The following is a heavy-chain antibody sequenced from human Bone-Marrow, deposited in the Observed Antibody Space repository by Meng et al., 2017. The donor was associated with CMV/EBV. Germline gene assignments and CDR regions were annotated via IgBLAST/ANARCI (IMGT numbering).Heavy chain of an antibody. Sequence: SVKVSCKASGGTFSSYTISWVRQAPGQGLEWMGRIIPILGIANYAQKFQGRVTITADKSTSTAYMELSSLRSEDTAVYYCARDIQVGLPRENNWFDPWGQGNLVTVSS. D-gene: IGHD2-21*01. V-gene: IGHV1-69*04. CDR2: IIPILGIA. CDR3: ARDIQVGLPRENNWFDP. CDR1: GGTFSSYT. J-gene: IGHJ5*02.